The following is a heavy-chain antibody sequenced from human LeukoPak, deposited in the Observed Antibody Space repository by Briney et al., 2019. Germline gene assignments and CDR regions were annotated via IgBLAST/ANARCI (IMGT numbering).Heavy chain of an antibody. V-gene: IGHV4-59*01. CDR2: IYYSGST. CDR3: ARGIYSGYDYGGIDAFDI. Sequence: SETLSLTCTVSGGSISSYYWSWIRQPPGKGLEWIGYIYYSGSTNYNPSLKSRVTISVDTSKNQFSLKLSSVTAADTAVYYCARGIYSGYDYGGIDAFDIWGQGTMVTVSS. CDR1: GGSISSYY. J-gene: IGHJ3*02. D-gene: IGHD5-12*01.